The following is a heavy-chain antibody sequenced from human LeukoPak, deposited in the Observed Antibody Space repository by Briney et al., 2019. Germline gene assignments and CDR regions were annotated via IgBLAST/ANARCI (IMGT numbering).Heavy chain of an antibody. CDR3: AKDGRGTSCFDY. V-gene: IGHV3-23*01. CDR1: GFTFSSYA. Sequence: GGSLRLSCAASGFTFSSYAMSWVRQAPGKGLEWVSAISGSGGSTYYADPVKGRFTISRDNSKNILYLQMNSLRAEDTAVYYCAKDGRGTSCFDYWGQGTLVTVSS. CDR2: ISGSGGST. D-gene: IGHD2-2*01. J-gene: IGHJ4*02.